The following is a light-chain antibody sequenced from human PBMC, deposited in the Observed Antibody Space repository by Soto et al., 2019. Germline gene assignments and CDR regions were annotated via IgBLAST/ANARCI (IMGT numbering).Light chain of an antibody. J-gene: IGKJ5*01. CDR1: QSVSSSY. Sequence: EIVLTQSPGTLSLSPGERATLSCRASQSVSSSYLAWYQQKPGQAPRLLIYGASSRATGIPDRFSGSGSGTDFTLTISRLEPEDFPVYYCQQYGSSIGTFGQGTRLE. V-gene: IGKV3-20*01. CDR2: GAS. CDR3: QQYGSSIGT.